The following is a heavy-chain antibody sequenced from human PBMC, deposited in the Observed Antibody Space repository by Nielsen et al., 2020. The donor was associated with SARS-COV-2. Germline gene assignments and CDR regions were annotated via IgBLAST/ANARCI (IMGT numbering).Heavy chain of an antibody. D-gene: IGHD5-24*01. Sequence: SETLSLTCAVSGGSISTGSHYWSWIRQPPGKGLEWIGYIFYRGNTNYKPSLKSRVTISVDTSKNQFSLKVNSVTAADTAVYYCVRIDMATISVDYWGRETLVTVSS. CDR1: GGSISTGSHY. CDR2: IFYRGNT. CDR3: VRIDMATISVDY. V-gene: IGHV4-61*01. J-gene: IGHJ4*02.